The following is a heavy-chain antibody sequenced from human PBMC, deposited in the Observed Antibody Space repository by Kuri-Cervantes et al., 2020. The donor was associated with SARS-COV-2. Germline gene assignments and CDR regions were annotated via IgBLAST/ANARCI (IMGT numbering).Heavy chain of an antibody. D-gene: IGHD1-1*01. CDR3: VRDGDHWNFDY. J-gene: IGHJ4*02. CDR1: GFTFSGHW. V-gene: IGHV3-74*01. Sequence: ETLSLTCAASGFTFSGHWIHWVRQAPGKGLVWVSRINPDGSYTNNADSVKGRFTLSRDNAKNMLFLRMNSLRAEDTAVYYCVRDGDHWNFDYWGQGTLVTVSS. CDR2: INPDGSYT.